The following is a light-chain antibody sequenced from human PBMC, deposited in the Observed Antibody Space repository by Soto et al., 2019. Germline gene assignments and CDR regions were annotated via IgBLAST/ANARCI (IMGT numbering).Light chain of an antibody. CDR2: SAS. CDR3: QQNYDTPIT. CDR1: ERISNY. V-gene: IGKV1-39*01. Sequence: DIQMTQSPSSLSASVGDRVTITCRASERISNYLNWYQQKPGRAPKLLIYSASSLQIGVPSRFSGSGSGTNFTLTISSLQPEDFATYFCQQNYDTPITFGQGTRLEIK. J-gene: IGKJ5*01.